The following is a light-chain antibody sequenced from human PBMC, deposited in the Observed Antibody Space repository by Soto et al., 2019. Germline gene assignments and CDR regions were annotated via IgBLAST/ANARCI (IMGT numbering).Light chain of an antibody. J-gene: IGKJ1*01. CDR1: QSVSSY. CDR2: DAS. Sequence: EIVLTQSPATLSLSPGERATLSCRASQSVSSYLAWYQQKPGQSPRLLIYDASNRATGIPARLSGSGSGTDFTLTISSLEPEDFAVYYCQQRTKWRTFGQGTKVDIK. CDR3: QQRTKWRT. V-gene: IGKV3-11*01.